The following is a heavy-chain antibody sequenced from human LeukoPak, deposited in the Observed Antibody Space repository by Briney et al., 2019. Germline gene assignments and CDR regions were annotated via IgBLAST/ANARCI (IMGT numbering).Heavy chain of an antibody. CDR2: ISAYNGNT. Sequence: ASVKVSCKASGYTFTSYGISWLRQAPGQGLEWMEWISAYNGNTNYAQKLQGRVTITTDPSTSTAYMELRSLRSDDTAVYYCARDITIFESGFDPWGQGTLVTVSS. V-gene: IGHV1-18*01. D-gene: IGHD3-3*01. CDR1: GYTFTSYG. CDR3: ARDITIFESGFDP. J-gene: IGHJ5*02.